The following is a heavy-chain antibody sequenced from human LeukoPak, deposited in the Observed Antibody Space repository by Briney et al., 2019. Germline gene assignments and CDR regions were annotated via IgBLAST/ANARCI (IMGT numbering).Heavy chain of an antibody. D-gene: IGHD6-19*01. Sequence: GGSLRLSCAASGFIFTDSYLSWVRQAPGKGLEWISYISCVDSDTSYALSVKGRFTISRDNAKESLYLQMNSLRAEDTAVYYCARLAVGSYYGNFDLWGEGTLVTVYS. CDR1: GFIFTDSY. V-gene: IGHV3-11*03. J-gene: IGHJ4*02. CDR3: ARLAVGSYYGNFDL. CDR2: ISCVDSDT.